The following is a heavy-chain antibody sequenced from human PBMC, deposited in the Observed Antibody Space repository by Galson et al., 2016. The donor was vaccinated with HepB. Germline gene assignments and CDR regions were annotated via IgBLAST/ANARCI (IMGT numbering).Heavy chain of an antibody. CDR1: GYTFSGHY. CDR3: ARYNWNFDAFDI. CDR2: VHPNSGGT. D-gene: IGHD1-7*01. Sequence: QSGAEVKKPGESLRISCKASGYTFSGHYMHWVRQAPGQGLEWMGWVHPNSGGTDYALKFQGRVTMARDASISTAYMELSSLLSDDTAVYYCARYNWNFDAFDIWGQGTKVTVSS. J-gene: IGHJ3*02. V-gene: IGHV1-2*02.